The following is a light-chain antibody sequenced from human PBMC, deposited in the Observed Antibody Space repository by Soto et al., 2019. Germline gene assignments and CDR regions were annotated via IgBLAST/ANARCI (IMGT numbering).Light chain of an antibody. V-gene: IGKV3-11*01. CDR2: DAY. CDR1: QSFRGL. J-gene: IGKJ1*01. CDR3: QQYNNGPKT. Sequence: EVVLTQSPVTLSLSPGERATLSCRASQSFRGLLAWYQQKPGQAPRLLIYDAYNRATGIPPRFSGSGSGTDFTLTISSLEPEDSAVYYCQQYNNGPKTFGQGTKVDSK.